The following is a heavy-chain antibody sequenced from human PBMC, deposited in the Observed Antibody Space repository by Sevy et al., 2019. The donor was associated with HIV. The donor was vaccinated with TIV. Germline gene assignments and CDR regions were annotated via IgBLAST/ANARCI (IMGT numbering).Heavy chain of an antibody. V-gene: IGHV4-59*01. D-gene: IGHD5-12*01. J-gene: IGHJ4*02. Sequence: SDTLSLTCTVSGGSFSSFYWSWIRQSPGKGLEWIGDIHSSGSTTYNPSLKSRVTISGDTSKNRFSLDLISVTAADTAVYYCARGSGYYAYWGQGTLVTVSS. CDR1: GGSFSSFY. CDR2: IHSSGST. CDR3: ARGSGYYAY.